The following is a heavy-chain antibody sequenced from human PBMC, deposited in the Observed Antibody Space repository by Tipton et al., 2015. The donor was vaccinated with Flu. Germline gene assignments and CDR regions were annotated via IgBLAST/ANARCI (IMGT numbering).Heavy chain of an antibody. CDR1: GAPISSGRYY. J-gene: IGHJ3*02. D-gene: IGHD2-15*01. Sequence: TLSLTCSVSGAPISSGRYYWTWVRQPAGQGLEWVGRIYTSGSTNYNASLRSRAAISMDTSKNLFSLKLRSVTAADTAVYFCARATWSSNAFDIWGQGTMVIVSS. V-gene: IGHV4-61*02. CDR3: ARATWSSNAFDI. CDR2: IYTSGST.